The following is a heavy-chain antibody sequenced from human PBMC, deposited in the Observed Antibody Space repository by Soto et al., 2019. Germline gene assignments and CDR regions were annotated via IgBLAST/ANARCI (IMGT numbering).Heavy chain of an antibody. J-gene: IGHJ6*03. D-gene: IGHD3-10*01. CDR3: AREIASITMVRGVLIYYMDV. Sequence: ASVKVSCKASGYTFTSYGISWVRQAPGQGLEWMGWISAYNGNTNYAQKLQGRVTMTTDTSTSTAYMELRSLRSDDTAVYYCAREIASITMVRGVLIYYMDVWGKGTTVTVSS. CDR2: ISAYNGNT. CDR1: GYTFTSYG. V-gene: IGHV1-18*01.